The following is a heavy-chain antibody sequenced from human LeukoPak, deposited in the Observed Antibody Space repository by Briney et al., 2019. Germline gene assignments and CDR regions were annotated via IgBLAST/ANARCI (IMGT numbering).Heavy chain of an antibody. CDR3: ARDGVAAGLYFDS. CDR1: GFRFSDYW. D-gene: IGHD2-15*01. CDR2: INQGGSEK. V-gene: IGHV3-7*03. J-gene: IGHJ4*02. Sequence: GGSLRLFCAASGFRFSDYWMNWVRQAPGKGLEWVASINQGGSEKHYVDSLRGRFTISRDNAKNSLYLQMSSLRVVDTAVYYCARDGVAAGLYFDSWGQGTLVTVSS.